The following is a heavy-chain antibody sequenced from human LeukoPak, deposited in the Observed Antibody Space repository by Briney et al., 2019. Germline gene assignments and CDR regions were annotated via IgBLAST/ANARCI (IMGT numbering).Heavy chain of an antibody. D-gene: IGHD3-10*01. V-gene: IGHV4-61*02. CDR2: IYTSGST. CDR1: GGSISSGSYY. Sequence: SQTLSLTXTVSGGSISSGSYYWSWIWQPAGKGLEWIGRIYTSGSTNYNPSLRSRVTISVDTSKNQFSLKLSSVTAADTAVYYCARGAGAFDYWGQGTLVTVSS. J-gene: IGHJ4*02. CDR3: ARGAGAFDY.